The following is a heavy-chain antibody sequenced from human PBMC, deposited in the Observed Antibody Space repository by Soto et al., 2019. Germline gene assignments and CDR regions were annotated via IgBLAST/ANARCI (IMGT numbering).Heavy chain of an antibody. CDR3: ARLPNNYDFWSVGGMDV. CDR2: IIPIFGTA. Sequence: QVQLVQSGAEVKKPGSSVKVSCKASGGTFSSYAISWVRQAPGQGLEWMGGIIPIFGTANYAQKFQGRVTITADESTSTAYMELSSLRSEDTAVYYCARLPNNYDFWSVGGMDVWGQGTTVTVSS. CDR1: GGTFSSYA. V-gene: IGHV1-69*12. D-gene: IGHD3-3*01. J-gene: IGHJ6*02.